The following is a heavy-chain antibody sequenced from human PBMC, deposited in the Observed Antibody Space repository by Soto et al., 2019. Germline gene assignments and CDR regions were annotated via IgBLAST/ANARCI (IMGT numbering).Heavy chain of an antibody. D-gene: IGHD6-13*01. CDR3: AKDPMGQQLAFDY. CDR2: IWYDGSNK. J-gene: IGHJ4*02. CDR1: GFSFNSYG. Sequence: GGSLRLSCVASGFSFNSYGMHWVRQAPGKGLEWVAVIWYDGSNKYYADSVKGRFTISRDNSKNTLYLQMNSLRAEDTAVYYCAKDPMGQQLAFDYWGQGTLVTVSS. V-gene: IGHV3-33*06.